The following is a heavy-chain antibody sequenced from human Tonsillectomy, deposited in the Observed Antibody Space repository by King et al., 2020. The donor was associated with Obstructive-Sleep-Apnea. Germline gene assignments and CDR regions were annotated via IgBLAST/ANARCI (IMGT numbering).Heavy chain of an antibody. V-gene: IGHV3-13*01. CDR2: IGTADDT. CDR3: ARGFYGDYLFDQ. D-gene: IGHD4-17*01. J-gene: IGHJ4*02. Sequence: VQLVESGGGLVQPGGSLRLSCAASGFIFSTYDMHWVRQPTGKGLEWVSTIGTADDTYYPGSVKGRFTISRENAKSSLYLQMNSLRAGDTAIYYCARGFYGDYLFDQWGQGTLVTVSS. CDR1: GFIFSTYD.